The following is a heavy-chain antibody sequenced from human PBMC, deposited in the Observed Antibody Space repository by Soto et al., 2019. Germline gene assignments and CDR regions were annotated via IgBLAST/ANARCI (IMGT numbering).Heavy chain of an antibody. CDR2: IWFDESDN. CDR3: ARNLRWEPQFDN. CDR1: GFNFNTYG. D-gene: IGHD4-17*01. J-gene: IGHJ4*02. Sequence: QVQLVESGGGVVQPGTSLRLSCVASGFNFNTYGMHWVRQAPGKGLEWVAVIWFDESDNYYADSVKGRFTISRDSSKNTLYLHMNSLRDEDTAVYYCARNLRWEPQFDNWGQGTRVTVSS. V-gene: IGHV3-33*01.